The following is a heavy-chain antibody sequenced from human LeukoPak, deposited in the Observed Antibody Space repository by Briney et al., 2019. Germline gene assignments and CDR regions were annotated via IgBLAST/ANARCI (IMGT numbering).Heavy chain of an antibody. CDR1: GFTFSNYW. Sequence: GGSLRLSCAASGFTFSNYWMSWVRQAPGKGLEWVANIKQDRSEKYYVDSVKGRFTISRDNAKNSLYLQMNNLRAEDTAVYCCARRSVAYSYDSSGYSPVYYFDYWGQGTLVTVSS. D-gene: IGHD3-22*01. CDR2: IKQDRSEK. J-gene: IGHJ4*02. CDR3: ARRSVAYSYDSSGYSPVYYFDY. V-gene: IGHV3-7*01.